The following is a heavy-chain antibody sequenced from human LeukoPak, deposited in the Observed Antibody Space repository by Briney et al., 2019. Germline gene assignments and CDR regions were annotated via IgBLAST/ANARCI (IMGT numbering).Heavy chain of an antibody. CDR3: ARVDAGAWYFDL. V-gene: IGHV4-59*01. CDR1: GGSISSYY. J-gene: IGHJ2*01. Sequence: SETLSLTCTVSGGSISSYYWSWIRQPPGKGLEWIGYIYYSGSTNYNPSLKSRVTISVDTSKNQFSLKLSSVTAADTAVYYCARVDAGAWYFDLWGRGTLVTVSS. D-gene: IGHD1-26*01. CDR2: IYYSGST.